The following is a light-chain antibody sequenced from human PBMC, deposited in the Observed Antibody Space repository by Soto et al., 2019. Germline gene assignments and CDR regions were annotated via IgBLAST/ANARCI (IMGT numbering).Light chain of an antibody. CDR1: SSNIGNNA. CDR3: SSYAGSSNV. V-gene: IGLV1-36*01. J-gene: IGLJ1*01. CDR2: YDD. Sequence: QPVLTQPPSVSEAPRQRVTISCSGSSSNIGNNAVNWYQQLPGKAPKLLIYYDDLLPSGVSDRFSGSKSGTSASLAISGLQSEDEADYYCSSYAGSSNVFGTGTKLTVL.